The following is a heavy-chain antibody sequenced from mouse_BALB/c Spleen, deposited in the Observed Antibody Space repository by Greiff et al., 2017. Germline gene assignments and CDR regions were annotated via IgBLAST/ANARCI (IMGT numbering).Heavy chain of an antibody. Sequence: DVKLVESGGDLVKPGGSLKLSCAASGFTFSSYGMSWVRQTPDKRLEWVATISSGGSYTYYPDSVKGRFTISRDNAKNTLYLQMSSLKSEDTAMYYCAREGASTVVDAMDYWGQGTSVTVSS. CDR3: AREGASTVVDAMDY. D-gene: IGHD1-1*01. V-gene: IGHV5-6*02. CDR1: GFTFSSYG. CDR2: ISSGGSYT. J-gene: IGHJ4*01.